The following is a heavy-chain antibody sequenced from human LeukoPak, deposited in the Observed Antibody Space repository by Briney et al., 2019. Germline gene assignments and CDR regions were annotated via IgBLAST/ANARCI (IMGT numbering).Heavy chain of an antibody. Sequence: PGGSLRLSCAASGFTFRSYWMHWARQVPGKGPVWVSRISPDGRSTNYADSVKGRFTISRDNAKNTLYLQMNSLTGEDTALYYCARGASSGYRIDYWGQGTLVTVSS. CDR3: ARGASSGYRIDY. D-gene: IGHD3-10*01. J-gene: IGHJ4*02. CDR2: ISPDGRST. CDR1: GFTFRSYW. V-gene: IGHV3-74*01.